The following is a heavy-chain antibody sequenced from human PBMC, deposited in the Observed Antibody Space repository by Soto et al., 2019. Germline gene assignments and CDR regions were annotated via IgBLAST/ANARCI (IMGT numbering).Heavy chain of an antibody. V-gene: IGHV4-59*01. D-gene: IGHD6-13*01. J-gene: IGHJ3*02. Sequence: NPSETLSLTCTVSGGSISSYYWSWIRQPPGKGLEWIGYIYYSGSTNYNPSLKSRVTISVDTSKNQFSLKLSSVTAADTAVYYCAREPTIAAAGWSGANDAFDIWGQGTMVTVSS. CDR1: GGSISSYY. CDR2: IYYSGST. CDR3: AREPTIAAAGWSGANDAFDI.